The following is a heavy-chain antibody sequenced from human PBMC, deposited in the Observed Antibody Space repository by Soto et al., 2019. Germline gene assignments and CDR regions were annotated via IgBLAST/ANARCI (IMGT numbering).Heavy chain of an antibody. CDR2: ISSDGSNK. V-gene: IGHV3-30*04. CDR1: GFTFSTYT. D-gene: IGHD3-10*01. Sequence: QVQLVESGGGVVQPGRSLRLSCAAYGFTFSTYTMHWVRQAPGRGPEWVAVISSDGSNKYYADSVNGRFSISRDTSKNTLYLPMYTLSPEDTAVYYCAKARRGMVRGLIVYYYGMDVWGQGTTVTVSS. J-gene: IGHJ6*02. CDR3: AKARRGMVRGLIVYYYGMDV.